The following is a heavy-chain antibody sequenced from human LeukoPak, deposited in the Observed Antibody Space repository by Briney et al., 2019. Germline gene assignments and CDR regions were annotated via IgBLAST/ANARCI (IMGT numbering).Heavy chain of an antibody. CDR2: IYPSGST. CDR1: GHSITGGRY. D-gene: IGHD6-19*01. CDR3: ARRYIAVGHDYFDY. J-gene: IGHJ4*02. V-gene: IGHV4-38-2*02. Sequence: SETLSLTCTVSGHSITGGRYWDWIRQPPGKGLEWIGSIYPSGSTYNNPSLKSRVTISVDTAKKQFSLKLNSVTAADTAVYYCARRYIAVGHDYFDYWGQGTQVIVSS.